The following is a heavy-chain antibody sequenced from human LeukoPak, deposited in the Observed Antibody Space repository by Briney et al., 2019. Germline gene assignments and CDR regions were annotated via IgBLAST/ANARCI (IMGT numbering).Heavy chain of an antibody. Sequence: PGGSLRLSCAASGFTFNNYPMSWVRQAPGKGLEWVSVIGSSGGSTHYADSVKGRFTISRDNSRNTLSLQMNSLRAEDTAVYYCARDGRDGYTIEGSLDYWGQGTLVTVSS. D-gene: IGHD5-24*01. CDR2: IGSSGGST. CDR1: GFTFNNYP. V-gene: IGHV3-23*01. J-gene: IGHJ4*02. CDR3: ARDGRDGYTIEGSLDY.